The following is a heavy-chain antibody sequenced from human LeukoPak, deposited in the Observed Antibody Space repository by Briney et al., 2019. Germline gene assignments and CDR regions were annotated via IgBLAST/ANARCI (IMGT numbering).Heavy chain of an antibody. CDR3: ARDAYYRYCSSTSCLGWFDP. D-gene: IGHD2-2*01. J-gene: IGHJ5*02. Sequence: ASVKVSCKASGYTLTSYGISWVRQAPGQGLEWMGWISAYNGNTNYAQKLQGRVTMTTDTSTSTAYMELRSLRSDDTAVYYCARDAYYRYCSSTSCLGWFDPWGQGTLVTVSS. CDR1: GYTLTSYG. V-gene: IGHV1-18*01. CDR2: ISAYNGNT.